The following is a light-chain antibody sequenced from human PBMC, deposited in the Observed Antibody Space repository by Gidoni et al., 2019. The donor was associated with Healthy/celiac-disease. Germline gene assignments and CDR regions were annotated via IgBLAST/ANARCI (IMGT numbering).Light chain of an antibody. CDR2: DAS. J-gene: IGKJ4*01. V-gene: IGKV3-11*01. CDR1: QSVRSY. CDR3: QQRSNWLT. Sequence: EIVLTKSPAPLSLSPGERATLSGRASQSVRSYLAWYQQKPGQAPRLLIYDASNRATGIPARFSGSGSGTVFTLTISSLEPEDFAVYYCQQRSNWLTFGGGTKVEIK.